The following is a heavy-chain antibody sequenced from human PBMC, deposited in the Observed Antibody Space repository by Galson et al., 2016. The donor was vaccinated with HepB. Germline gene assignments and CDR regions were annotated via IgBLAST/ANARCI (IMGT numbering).Heavy chain of an antibody. D-gene: IGHD4-11*01. V-gene: IGHV3-64D*06. Sequence: SLRLSCAASGFTFSSFSMHWVRQAPGRGLESVSVISSFGGTTHYADSVKGRFTISRDDSKNTLYLHMSSLRVEDTAVYYCVKEEGIYSNYDYWGQGTLVTVSS. CDR3: VKEEGIYSNYDY. CDR1: GFTFSSFS. CDR2: ISSFGGTT. J-gene: IGHJ4*02.